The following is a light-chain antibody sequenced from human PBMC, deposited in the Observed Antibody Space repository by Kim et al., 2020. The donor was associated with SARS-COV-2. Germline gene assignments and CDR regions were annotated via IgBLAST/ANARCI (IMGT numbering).Light chain of an antibody. J-gene: IGLJ3*02. V-gene: IGLV4-69*01. CDR1: SGHSNYA. CDR3: QTWDTGIRV. CDR2: SNSDGSH. Sequence: QLVLTQSPSASASLGASVKLTCTLSSGHSNYAIAWHQQQPEKGPRYLMKSNSDGSHSKGDGIPDRFSGSISGAERYLTISSLQSEDEADYYCQTWDTGIRVFGGGTKLTVL.